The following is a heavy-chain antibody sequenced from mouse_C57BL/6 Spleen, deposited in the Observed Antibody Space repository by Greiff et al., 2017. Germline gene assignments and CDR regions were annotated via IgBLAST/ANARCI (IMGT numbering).Heavy chain of an antibody. V-gene: IGHV1-15*01. D-gene: IGHD2-2*01. Sequence: QVQLQQSGAELVRPGASVTLSCKASGYTFTDYEMHWVKQTPVHGLEWIGAIDPETGGTAYNQKFKGKAILTADKSSSTAYMELRSLTSEDSAVYYCTNYGYDDGVDYWGQGTTLTVSS. J-gene: IGHJ2*01. CDR2: IDPETGGT. CDR1: GYTFTDYE. CDR3: TNYGYDDGVDY.